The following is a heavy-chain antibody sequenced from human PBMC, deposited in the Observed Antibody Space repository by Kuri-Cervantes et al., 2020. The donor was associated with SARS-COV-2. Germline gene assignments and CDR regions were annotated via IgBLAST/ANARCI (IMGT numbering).Heavy chain of an antibody. D-gene: IGHD3-3*01. J-gene: IGHJ3*02. CDR1: GFTFSSYA. V-gene: IGHV3-23*01. CDR2: ISGSGGST. CDR3: AKDGSITIFGVIPPDDAFDI. Sequence: GRSLRLSCAASGFTFSSYAMSWVRQAPGKGLEWVSAISGSGGSTYYADSVKGRFTISRDNSKNTLYLQMNSLRAEDTAVYYCAKDGSITIFGVIPPDDAFDIWGQGTMVTVSS.